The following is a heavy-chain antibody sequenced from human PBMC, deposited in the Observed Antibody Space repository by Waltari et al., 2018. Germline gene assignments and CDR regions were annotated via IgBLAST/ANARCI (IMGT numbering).Heavy chain of an antibody. D-gene: IGHD4-4*01. CDR3: ARSLYSNGNNFDY. J-gene: IGHJ4*02. Sequence: ITLKESGPTLVRPTQTLTVTCSFSGFSLNPNAVGVGWIRPPPGEALEWLALIYWDDDKRYNPSLKSRLTIAKDTSKNQVVLTLTNMDPVDTATYYCARSLYSNGNNFDYWGQGTLVSVSS. CDR2: IYWDDDK. V-gene: IGHV2-5*02. CDR1: GFSLNPNAVG.